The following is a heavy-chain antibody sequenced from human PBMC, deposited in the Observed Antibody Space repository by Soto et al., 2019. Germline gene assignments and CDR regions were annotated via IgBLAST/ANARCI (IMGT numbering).Heavy chain of an antibody. D-gene: IGHD3-3*01. CDR2: ISSSSSYI. Sequence: GGSLRLSCAASGFTFSSYSMNWVRQAPGKGLEWVSSISSSSSYIYYADSVKGRFTISRDNSKNTLYLQMNSLRAEDTAVYYCAREYYDFWSGPFPTSMDVWGQGTTVTVSS. V-gene: IGHV3-21*01. J-gene: IGHJ6*02. CDR3: AREYYDFWSGPFPTSMDV. CDR1: GFTFSSYS.